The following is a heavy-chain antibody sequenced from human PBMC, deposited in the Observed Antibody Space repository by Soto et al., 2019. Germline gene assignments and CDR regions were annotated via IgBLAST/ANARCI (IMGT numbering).Heavy chain of an antibody. Sequence: EVQLVESGGGLVQPGGSLRLFCVVSGFIFSDHYMDWVRQAPGKGLEWVGRIRNKAKTYTTDYAASVKGRLTISRDDSKNSLYLQMNSLIAEHTAMYYCLTPGHGAHAFDYWGQGTLVTVSS. CDR2: IRNKAKTYTT. CDR1: GFIFSDHY. V-gene: IGHV3-72*01. CDR3: LTPGHGAHAFDY. J-gene: IGHJ4*02. D-gene: IGHD4-17*01.